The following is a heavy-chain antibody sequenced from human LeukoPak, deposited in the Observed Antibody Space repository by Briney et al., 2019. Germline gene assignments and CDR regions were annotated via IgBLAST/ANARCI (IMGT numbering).Heavy chain of an antibody. J-gene: IGHJ4*02. V-gene: IGHV3-30*03. CDR1: GVTFRRYG. CDR2: ISYDGSNK. CDR3: ARSYSYGGIHY. Sequence: GGSLRLCCAASGVTFRRYGMSWVRQAPGRGLEWVAVISYDGSNKYYADSVKGRFTISRDNSKNTLYLQMNSLRAEDTAVYYCARSYSYGGIHYWGQGTLVTVSS. D-gene: IGHD5-18*01.